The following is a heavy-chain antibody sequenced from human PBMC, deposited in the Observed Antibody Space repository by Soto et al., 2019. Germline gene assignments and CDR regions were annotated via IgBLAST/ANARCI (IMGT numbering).Heavy chain of an antibody. V-gene: IGHV5-51*01. D-gene: IGHD1-26*01. CDR2: IYPGDSDT. J-gene: IGHJ3*02. CDR1: GYSFTSYW. CDR3: AGRRKRWELRSGAFDI. Sequence: GESLKISCKGSGYSFTSYWIGWVRQMPGKGLEWMGIIYPGDSDTRYSPSFQGQVTISADKSISTAYLQWSSLKASDTAMYYCAGRRKRWELRSGAFDIWGQGTMVTVSS.